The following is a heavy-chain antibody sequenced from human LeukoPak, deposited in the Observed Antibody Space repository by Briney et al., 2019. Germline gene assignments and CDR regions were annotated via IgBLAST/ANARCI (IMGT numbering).Heavy chain of an antibody. V-gene: IGHV3-23*01. CDR3: AKSSWDSSGDFDY. D-gene: IGHD3-22*01. J-gene: IGHJ4*02. CDR2: ISGSGGST. CDR1: GFPFSSYA. Sequence: SGGSLRLSCVASGFPFSSYAMSWVRQAPGKGLEWVSAISGSGGSTYYADSVKGRFTISRDNSKNTLYLQMNSLRAEDTAVYYCAKSSWDSSGDFDYWGQGTLVTVSS.